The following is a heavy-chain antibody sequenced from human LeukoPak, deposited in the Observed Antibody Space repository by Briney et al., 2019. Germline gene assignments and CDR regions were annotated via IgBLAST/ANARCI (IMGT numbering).Heavy chain of an antibody. Sequence: GGSLRLSCAASGFTFSSYGMHWVRQAPGKGLEWVAVIWYDGSNKYYADSVKGRFTISRDNSKNTLYLQMNSLRAEDTAVYYCAKDPHRGSYTLNWFDPWGQGTLVTVSS. J-gene: IGHJ5*02. CDR3: AKDPHRGSYTLNWFDP. D-gene: IGHD1-26*01. CDR2: IWYDGSNK. CDR1: GFTFSSYG. V-gene: IGHV3-33*06.